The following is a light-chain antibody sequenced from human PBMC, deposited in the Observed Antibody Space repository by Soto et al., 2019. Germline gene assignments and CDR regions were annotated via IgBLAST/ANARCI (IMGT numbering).Light chain of an antibody. V-gene: IGKV3-20*01. CDR1: QSISSSF. Sequence: EIVLTQSPGTLSLSPGERASLSCGASQSISSSFLAWYQQKPGQAPRLLIYGASSRATRIPDRFSGTGSETDFTLTISRLEPEDFAVYYCQQYDNSPITFGQGTRLEIK. J-gene: IGKJ5*01. CDR3: QQYDNSPIT. CDR2: GAS.